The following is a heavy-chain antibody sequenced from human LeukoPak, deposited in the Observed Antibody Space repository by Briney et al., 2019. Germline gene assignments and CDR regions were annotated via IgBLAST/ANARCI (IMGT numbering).Heavy chain of an antibody. J-gene: IGHJ4*02. D-gene: IGHD2-21*01. CDR3: ARKGEIDY. Sequence: PGGSLRLSCEASGFPFSTYAMNWVRQAPGRGLDWVSNIYSGGSTNYADSVKGRFTISRDNSKNTVYLQMNSLRAEDTAVYYCARKGEIDYWGQGTLVTVSS. CDR1: GFPFSTYA. V-gene: IGHV3-66*01. CDR2: IYSGGST.